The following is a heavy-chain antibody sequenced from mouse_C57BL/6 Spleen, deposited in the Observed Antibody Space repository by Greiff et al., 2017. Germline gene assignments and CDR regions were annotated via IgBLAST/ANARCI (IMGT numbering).Heavy chain of an antibody. V-gene: IGHV5-17*01. CDR3: ARGVLYSTYDYYAMDY. CDR2: ISSGSSTI. D-gene: IGHD2-5*01. J-gene: IGHJ4*01. CDR1: GFTFSDYG. Sequence: EVQLVESGGGLVKPGGSLKISCEASGFTFSDYGMHWVRQATEKGLEWVAYISSGSSTIYYADNVKGRFTISRDNAKITLFLQMTSLRSEDTAMYYCARGVLYSTYDYYAMDYWGQGTSVTVSS.